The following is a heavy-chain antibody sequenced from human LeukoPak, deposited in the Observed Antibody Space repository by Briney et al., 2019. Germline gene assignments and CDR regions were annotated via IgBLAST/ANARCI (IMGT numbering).Heavy chain of an antibody. J-gene: IGHJ4*02. D-gene: IGHD3-10*01. CDR2: IYYSGST. V-gene: IGHV4-61*01. Sequence: SETPSLTCTVSGGSVSSGSYYWSWIRQPPGKGLEWIGYIYYSGSTNYNPSLKSRVTISVDTSKNQFSLKLSSVTAADTAVYYCARDIMVRGVWSDYWGQGTLVTVSS. CDR3: ARDIMVRGVWSDY. CDR1: GGSVSSGSYY.